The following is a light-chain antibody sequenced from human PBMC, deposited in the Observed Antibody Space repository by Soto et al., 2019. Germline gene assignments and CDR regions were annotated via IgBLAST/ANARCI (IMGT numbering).Light chain of an antibody. CDR2: DVT. CDR3: SSYTSTRTL. CDR1: SSDIGAYNY. J-gene: IGLJ3*02. V-gene: IGLV2-14*01. Sequence: QSVLTQPASVSGSPGQSITISCTGTSSDIGAYNYVSWYQQHPGKAPKLIIYDVTNRPSGVSNRFSGSKSGNTASLTISGLLPEEEADYYCSSYTSTRTLFGGGTKLTVL.